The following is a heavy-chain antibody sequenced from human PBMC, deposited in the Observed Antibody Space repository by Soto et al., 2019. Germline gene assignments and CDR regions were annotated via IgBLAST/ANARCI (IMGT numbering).Heavy chain of an antibody. Sequence: QVQLQESGPGLVKPSETLSLTCTVSGGSISSYYWSWIRQPPGKGLEWIGYIYHGGSTKYNPSLKXXVXIXXDTSKNQFSLNLSSVTAADTAVYYCARAAGDYFDYWGQGTLVTVSS. CDR1: GGSISSYY. J-gene: IGHJ4*02. CDR3: ARAAGDYFDY. D-gene: IGHD1-26*01. V-gene: IGHV4-59*01. CDR2: IYHGGST.